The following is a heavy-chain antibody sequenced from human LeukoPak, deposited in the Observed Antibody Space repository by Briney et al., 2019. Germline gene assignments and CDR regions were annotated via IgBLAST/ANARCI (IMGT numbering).Heavy chain of an antibody. V-gene: IGHV3-74*01. CDR1: GFTFSPYW. Sequence: GGSLRLSCAASGFTFSPYWMHWVRQAPGKGLVWVSRINGDGSDTRYADYVKGRFTISRDNAQNTLYLQMNTLRAEDTAVYYCARDLGYAFDYWGQGTLVTVSS. CDR2: INGDGSDT. CDR3: ARDLGYAFDY. D-gene: IGHD5-18*01. J-gene: IGHJ4*02.